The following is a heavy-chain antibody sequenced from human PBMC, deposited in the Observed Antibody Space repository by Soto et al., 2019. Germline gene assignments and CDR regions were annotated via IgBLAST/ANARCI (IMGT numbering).Heavy chain of an antibody. Sequence: SETLSLTCTVSGGSITSDYSCWSWIRQPPGEGLEWIGHIFDSGTTYTNPSLRSQVAISLDTSKNHFSLTLSSVTAADTAVYYCARGKLRYFDWVAVFYYGMDVWGQGTTVTVSS. CDR3: ARGKLRYFDWVAVFYYGMDV. CDR2: IFDSGTT. J-gene: IGHJ6*02. D-gene: IGHD3-9*01. V-gene: IGHV4-30-4*01. CDR1: GGSITSDYSC.